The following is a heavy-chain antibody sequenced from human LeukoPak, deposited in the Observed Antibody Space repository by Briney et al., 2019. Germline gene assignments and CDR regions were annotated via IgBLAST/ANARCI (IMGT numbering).Heavy chain of an antibody. CDR3: AKLSGYSSGWSDY. J-gene: IGHJ4*02. V-gene: IGHV3-23*01. D-gene: IGHD6-19*01. CDR2: ISGSGDST. Sequence: GGSLRLSCAASGFTFSSNAMSWVRQGPGKGLEWVSAISGSGDSTYYADSVKGRFTISRDNSKNTLYLQMNSLRAEDTAVYYCAKLSGYSSGWSDYWGQGTLVTVSS. CDR1: GFTFSSNA.